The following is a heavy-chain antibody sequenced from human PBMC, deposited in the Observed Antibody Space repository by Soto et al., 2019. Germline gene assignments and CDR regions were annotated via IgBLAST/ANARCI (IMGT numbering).Heavy chain of an antibody. V-gene: IGHV5-10-1*01. CDR2: IDPSDSYT. CDR1: GYSFTSYW. CDR3: ARHPFAAAGTPIYSR. Sequence: GESLKISCKGSGYSFTSYWISWVRQMPGKGLEWMGRIDPSDSYTNYSPSFQGHVTISADKSISTAYLQWSSLKASDTAMYYCARHPFAAAGTPIYSRWGQGTLVTVSS. D-gene: IGHD6-13*01. J-gene: IGHJ4*02.